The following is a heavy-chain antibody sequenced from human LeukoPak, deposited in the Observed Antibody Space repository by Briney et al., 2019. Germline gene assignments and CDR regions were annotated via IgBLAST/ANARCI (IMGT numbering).Heavy chain of an antibody. J-gene: IGHJ6*03. Sequence: SETLSLTCIVSGGSISRYSWNWIRQSPGKGLEWIGYIYYSGSTNYNPPLKSRVTISVDTSKNQFSLKLSSVTAADTAVYYCARNSFGYCSSTSCYTGYMDVWGKGTTVTVSS. V-gene: IGHV4-59*01. CDR2: IYYSGST. CDR1: GGSISRYS. D-gene: IGHD2-2*02. CDR3: ARNSFGYCSSTSCYTGYMDV.